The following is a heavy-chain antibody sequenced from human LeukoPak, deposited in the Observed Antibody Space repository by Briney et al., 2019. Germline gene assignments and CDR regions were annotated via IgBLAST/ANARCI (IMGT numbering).Heavy chain of an antibody. CDR1: GGTFSSYA. CDR3: AREWELLEVVGAFDI. D-gene: IGHD1-26*01. V-gene: IGHV1-69*05. J-gene: IGHJ3*02. CDR2: IIPIFGTA. Sequence: SVKISCKASGGTFSSYAISWVRQAPGQGLEWMGGIIPIFGTANYAQKFQGRVTITTDESTSTAYMELSSLRSEDTAVYYCAREWELLEVVGAFDIWGQGTMVTVSS.